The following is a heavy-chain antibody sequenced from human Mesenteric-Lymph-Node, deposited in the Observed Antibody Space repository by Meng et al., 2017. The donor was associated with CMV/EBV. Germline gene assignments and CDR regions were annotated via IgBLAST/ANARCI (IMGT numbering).Heavy chain of an antibody. CDR1: GYTFTNYD. V-gene: IGHV1-69*10. CDR3: ARDVRDFYGSGSYYSYYYCGMDV. J-gene: IGHJ6*02. D-gene: IGHD3-10*01. CDR2: IIPILGIA. Sequence: SVKVSCKASGYTFTNYDINWVRQATGQGLEWMGGIIPILGIANYAQKFQGRVTITADKSTSTAYMELSSLRSEDTAVYYCARDVRDFYGSGSYYSYYYCGMDVWGQGTSVTVSS.